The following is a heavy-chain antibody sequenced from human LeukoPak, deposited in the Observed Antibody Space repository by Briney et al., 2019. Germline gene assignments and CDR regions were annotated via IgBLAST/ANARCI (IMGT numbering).Heavy chain of an antibody. CDR3: AKGVSKNP. CDR1: GFTFSSYW. V-gene: IGHV3-7*01. J-gene: IGHJ5*02. Sequence: GGSLRLSCAASGFTFSSYWMSWVRQAPGKGLEWVADIKEDGSEKYYVESVKGRFIISRDNTKNSLYLQMSSLRAEDTAVYYCAKGVSKNPWGQGTLVTVSS. CDR2: IKEDGSEK.